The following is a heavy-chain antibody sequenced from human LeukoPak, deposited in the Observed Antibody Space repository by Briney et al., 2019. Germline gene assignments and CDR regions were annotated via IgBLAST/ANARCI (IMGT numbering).Heavy chain of an antibody. CDR2: VSYSGNT. CDR1: GGSISPYY. CDR3: ARHVDYGGNAGYYYFYMDV. Sequence: SETLSLTCTVSGGSISPYYWSWIRQPPGEGLEWIGYVSYSGNTNYNPALKSRVTISVGTSKNKLSLKLTSLTAADTAVYYCARHVDYGGNAGYYYFYMDVWGKGTTVTVSS. V-gene: IGHV4-59*08. D-gene: IGHD4-23*01. J-gene: IGHJ6*03.